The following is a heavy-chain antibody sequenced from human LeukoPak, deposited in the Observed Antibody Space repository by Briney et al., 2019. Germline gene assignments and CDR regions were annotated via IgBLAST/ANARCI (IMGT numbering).Heavy chain of an antibody. CDR1: GFTFNRYW. J-gene: IGHJ4*02. V-gene: IGHV3-7*01. Sequence: GGSLRLSCAASGFTFNRYWMSWVRQAPGKGLEWVANIKQDGSEKYYVDSVKGRFTVSRDNAKNSLYLQMNSLRAEDTAVYYCARVEASGYDYGAFDYWGQGTLVTVSS. CDR2: IKQDGSEK. D-gene: IGHD5-12*01. CDR3: ARVEASGYDYGAFDY.